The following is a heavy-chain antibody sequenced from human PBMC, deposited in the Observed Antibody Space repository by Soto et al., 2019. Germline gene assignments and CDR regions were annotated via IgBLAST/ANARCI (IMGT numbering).Heavy chain of an antibody. D-gene: IGHD2-2*01. V-gene: IGHV3-23*01. Sequence: EVQLLESGGGLVQPGGSLRLSCAASGFTFSSYAMSWVRQAPGKGLEWVSAISGSGGSTYYADSVKGRFTISRDNYKNTLYLQMNSLRAEDTAVYYCANDYCSSTSCYHFDLWGRGTLVTVSS. CDR2: ISGSGGST. CDR1: GFTFSSYA. CDR3: ANDYCSSTSCYHFDL. J-gene: IGHJ2*01.